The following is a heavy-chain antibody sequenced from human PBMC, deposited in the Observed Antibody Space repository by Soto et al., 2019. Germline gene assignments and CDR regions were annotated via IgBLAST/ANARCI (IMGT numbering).Heavy chain of an antibody. CDR2: ISAYNGNT. CDR1: DYTFTSYG. Sequence: ASVKVSCKASDYTFTSYGISWVRQAPGQGLEWMGWISAYNGNTNYAQKLQGRVTMTTDTSTSTAYMELRSLRSDDTAVYYCARDPTLYCSGGSCYSSASGGAFDIWGQGTMVTVSS. V-gene: IGHV1-18*01. D-gene: IGHD2-15*01. J-gene: IGHJ3*02. CDR3: ARDPTLYCSGGSCYSSASGGAFDI.